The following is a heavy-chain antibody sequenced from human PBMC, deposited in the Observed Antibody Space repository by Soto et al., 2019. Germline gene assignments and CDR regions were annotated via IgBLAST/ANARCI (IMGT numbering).Heavy chain of an antibody. V-gene: IGHV4-59*01. Sequence: SETLSLTCTVSGGSISSYYWSWIRQPPGEGLEWIGYIYYSGSTNYNPSLKSRVTISVDTSKNQLSLKMSSVTAADTAMYFCARGRFMDYWGQGTLVTVPS. CDR2: IYYSGST. CDR1: GGSISSYY. J-gene: IGHJ4*02. CDR3: ARGRFMDY.